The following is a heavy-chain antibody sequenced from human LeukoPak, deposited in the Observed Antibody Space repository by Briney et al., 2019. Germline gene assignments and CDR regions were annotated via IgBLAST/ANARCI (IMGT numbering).Heavy chain of an antibody. J-gene: IGHJ4*02. V-gene: IGHV3-7*03. CDR1: GFTFSRYW. CDR3: ARAREAPANVFPDH. CDR2: INQDGSEK. Sequence: GGSLRLSCAASGFTFSRYWMTWVRQSPGKGLKWVANINQDGSEKYYGDSVTGRFTISRDNAENSLFLQMNSLRADDTGVYYCARAREAPANVFPDHWGQGVVVTVPS. D-gene: IGHD2-15*01.